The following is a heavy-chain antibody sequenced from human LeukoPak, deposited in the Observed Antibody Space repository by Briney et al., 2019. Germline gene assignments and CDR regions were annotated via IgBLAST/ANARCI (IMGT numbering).Heavy chain of an antibody. CDR1: GGSISSYY. V-gene: IGHV4-59*08. D-gene: IGHD6-13*01. CDR2: IFYSGST. Sequence: PSETLSLTCTVSGGSISSYYWSWIRQPPGKGLGWIGYIFYSGSTNYNPSLRSRFPISLDTSKNQCSLKLSSVTAADTAVYYCARFASGTTWFDSWGQGTLVAVSS. J-gene: IGHJ5*01. CDR3: ARFASGTTWFDS.